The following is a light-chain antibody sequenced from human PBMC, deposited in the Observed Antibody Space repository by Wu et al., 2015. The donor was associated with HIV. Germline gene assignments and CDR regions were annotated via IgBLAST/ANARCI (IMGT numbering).Light chain of an antibody. J-gene: IGKJ1*01. CDR2: KAS. V-gene: IGKV1-5*03. Sequence: DIKMTQSLSTLSASVGDRVTITCRASQSISTWLAWYQQKPGKAPKLLIYKASSLESGVPSRFSGSGSGTEFTLTISSLQPDDFATYYCQQYNSYSGTFGQGTKVEIK. CDR1: QSISTW. CDR3: QQYNSYSGT.